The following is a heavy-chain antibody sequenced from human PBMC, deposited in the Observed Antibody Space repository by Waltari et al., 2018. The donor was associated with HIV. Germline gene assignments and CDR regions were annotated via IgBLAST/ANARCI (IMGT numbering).Heavy chain of an antibody. J-gene: IGHJ6*02. CDR1: GYTFINFD. V-gene: IGHV1-8*02. CDR3: ARNSSAKGNRYFYYGLDV. CDR2: MKPNSGNT. D-gene: IGHD3-22*01. Sequence: QVYLVQSGPEVKRPGASVKISCKAYGYTFINFDVNWVRQAAGQGPEWLGWMKPNSGNTASPYIFEARVTMTTDVSTATAYMEMSGLTPEDTAIYYCARNSSAKGNRYFYYGLDVWGQGTPVTV.